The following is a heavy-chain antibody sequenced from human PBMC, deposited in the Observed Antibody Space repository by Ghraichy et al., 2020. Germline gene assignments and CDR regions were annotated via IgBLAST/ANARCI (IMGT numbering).Heavy chain of an antibody. CDR2: INPGDGGP. D-gene: IGHD2-21*01. V-gene: IGHV1-46*01. CDR3: AREPGHSTCYFDY. CDR1: GYTFINYY. J-gene: IGHJ4*02. Sequence: ASVKVSCKASGYTFINYYIHWVRQAPGQGLEWMGLINPGDGGPTYAQKFQGRVTMTRDTSTSTVYMELSSLRSDDAAVYYCAREPGHSTCYFDYWGQGTLVTVSS.